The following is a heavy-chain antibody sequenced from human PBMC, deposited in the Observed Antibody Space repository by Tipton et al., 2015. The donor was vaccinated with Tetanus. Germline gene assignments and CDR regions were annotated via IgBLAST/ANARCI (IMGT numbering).Heavy chain of an antibody. Sequence: TLSLTCTVSGGSISSYYWSWIRQPPGKGLEWIGYIYYSGSTNYNPSLKSRVTISVDTSKNQFSLKLSSVTAADTAVYYCARPHLRGFNDAFDIWGQGTMVTVSS. V-gene: IGHV4-59*01. CDR2: IYYSGST. J-gene: IGHJ3*02. CDR3: ARPHLRGFNDAFDI. CDR1: GGSISSYY. D-gene: IGHD3-10*01.